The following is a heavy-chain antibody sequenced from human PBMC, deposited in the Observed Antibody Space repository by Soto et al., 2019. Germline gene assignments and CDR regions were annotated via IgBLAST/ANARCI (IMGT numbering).Heavy chain of an antibody. Sequence: SQTLSLTCAISGDSVSSNSAAWNWIRQSPSRGLEWLGRTYYRSKWYNDYAVSVKSRITINPDTSKNQFSLQLNSVTPEDTAVYYCARDRAYCSSTSCYTYGMDVWGQGTTVTSP. V-gene: IGHV6-1*01. CDR3: ARDRAYCSSTSCYTYGMDV. CDR2: TYYRSKWYN. D-gene: IGHD2-2*02. CDR1: GDSVSSNSAA. J-gene: IGHJ6*02.